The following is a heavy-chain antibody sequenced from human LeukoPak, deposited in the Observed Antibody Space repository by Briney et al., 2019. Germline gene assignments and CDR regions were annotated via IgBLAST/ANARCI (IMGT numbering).Heavy chain of an antibody. D-gene: IGHD2-15*01. Sequence: SVKVSCKASGGTFSSYAISWLRQAPGQGLEWMGGIIPIFGTANYAQKFQGRVTITTEESTSTAYMELSSLRSEDAAVYYCSGGSKLGYYYYYYMDVWGKGTTVTVSS. CDR3: SGGSKLGYYYYYYMDV. CDR2: IIPIFGTA. V-gene: IGHV1-69*05. CDR1: GGTFSSYA. J-gene: IGHJ6*03.